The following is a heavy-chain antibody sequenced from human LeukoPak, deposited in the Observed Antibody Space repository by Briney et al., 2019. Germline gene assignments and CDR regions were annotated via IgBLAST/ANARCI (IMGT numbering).Heavy chain of an antibody. V-gene: IGHV4-61*05. CDR1: GGSTSSSSYY. CDR3: ASLTWGSYRYMDY. D-gene: IGHD3-16*02. J-gene: IGHJ4*02. CDR2: IYYSGIT. Sequence: SETLSLTRTDSGGSTSSSSYYWGWIRQPPGTGLEWIGYIYYSGITNYNPSLKSRVTISVDTSKNQFSLKLSSVTAADTAVYYCASLTWGSYRYMDYWGQGTLVTVSS.